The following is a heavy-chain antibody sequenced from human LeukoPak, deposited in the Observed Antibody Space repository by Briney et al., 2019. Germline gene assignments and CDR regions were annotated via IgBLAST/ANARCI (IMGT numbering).Heavy chain of an antibody. J-gene: IGHJ4*02. CDR3: AKGGGSGRGTYFDY. V-gene: IGHV3-43D*04. Sequence: GGSLRLSCAASGFTFDDYAMHWVRQAPGKGLEWVSLISGDGGSTYYADSVKGRFTISRDNSKNSLYLQMNSLRAEDTALYYCAKGGGSGRGTYFDYWGQGTLVTVSS. CDR1: GFTFDDYA. D-gene: IGHD3-16*01. CDR2: ISGDGGST.